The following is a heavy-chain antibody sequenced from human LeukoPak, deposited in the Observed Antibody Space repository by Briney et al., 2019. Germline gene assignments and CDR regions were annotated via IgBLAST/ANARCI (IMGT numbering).Heavy chain of an antibody. J-gene: IGHJ4*02. CDR2: IPYDGSNK. CDR1: GFTFSSYG. V-gene: IGHV3-30*18. CDR3: AKDWTHSGSYYSDY. Sequence: GGSLRLSCAASGFTFSSYGMHWVRQAPGKGLEWVAVIPYDGSNKYYADSVKGRFTISRDSSKNTLYLQMNSLRAEDTAVYYCAKDWTHSGSYYSDYWGQGTLVTVSS. D-gene: IGHD1-26*01.